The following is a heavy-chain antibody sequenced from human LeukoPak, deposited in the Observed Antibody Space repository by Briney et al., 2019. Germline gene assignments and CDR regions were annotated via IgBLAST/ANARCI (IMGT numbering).Heavy chain of an antibody. CDR2: IYYSGST. CDR3: ARVTDVVVPAAFDY. J-gene: IGHJ4*02. D-gene: IGHD2-2*01. Sequence: PSETLSLTYTVSGGSITSGDYYWSWIRQPPGKGLEWIGYIYYSGSTYYNPSLKSRISISVDTSKNQFSLRLRSVTAADTAVYYCARVTDVVVPAAFDYWGQGTLVTVSS. CDR1: GGSITSGDYY. V-gene: IGHV4-30-4*08.